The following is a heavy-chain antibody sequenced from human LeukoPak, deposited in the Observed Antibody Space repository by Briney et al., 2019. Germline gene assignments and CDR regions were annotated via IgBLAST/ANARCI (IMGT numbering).Heavy chain of an antibody. Sequence: GGSLRLSCAASGFTFSSYGMSWVRQAPGKGLEWVSAISGSGGSTYYADSVKGRFTISRDNSKNTLYLQMNSLGVGDTAVYYCARDLHWGASDYWGQGTLVTVSS. V-gene: IGHV3-23*01. J-gene: IGHJ4*02. D-gene: IGHD1-26*01. CDR2: ISGSGGST. CDR1: GFTFSSYG. CDR3: ARDLHWGASDY.